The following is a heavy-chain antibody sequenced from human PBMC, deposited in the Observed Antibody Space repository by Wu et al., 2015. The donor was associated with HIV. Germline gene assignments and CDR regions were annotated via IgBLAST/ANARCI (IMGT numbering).Heavy chain of an antibody. Sequence: QVQLVQSGAEVKKPGASVKVSCKASGYTFTSYGISWVRQAPGQGLEWMGWISAYNGNTNYAQKLQGRVTMTRDTSISTVYMELSRLRSDDTAVYYCFVYFRYQLPDTNDTFDVWGQGTMVTVSS. V-gene: IGHV1-18*01. CDR1: GYTFTSYG. CDR3: FVYFRYQLPDTNDTFDV. CDR2: ISAYNGNT. J-gene: IGHJ3*01. D-gene: IGHD2-2*01.